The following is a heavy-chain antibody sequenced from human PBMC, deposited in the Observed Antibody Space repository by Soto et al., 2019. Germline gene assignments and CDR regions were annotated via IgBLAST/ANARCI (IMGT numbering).Heavy chain of an antibody. CDR3: AADQGQFDAFDI. Sequence: SVKVSCKASVFTYTISAMHWVRQARGQRLEWIGWIVVGSGNTNYAQKFQERVTITRDMSTSTAYMEMSSLRSEDTAVYYCAADQGQFDAFDIWGQGTMVTVSS. CDR2: IVVGSGNT. J-gene: IGHJ3*02. V-gene: IGHV1-58*02. CDR1: VFTYTISA.